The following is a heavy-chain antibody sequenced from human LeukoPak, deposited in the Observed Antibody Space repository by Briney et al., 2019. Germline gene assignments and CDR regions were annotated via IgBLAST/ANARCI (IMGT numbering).Heavy chain of an antibody. Sequence: LGGSLRLPCAASGFTFGSYAMHWVRQAPGKGLEWVAVMSFDGTHIYYADSVKGRFTISRDNSKNTLYLQMNSLRAEDTAVYYCAKDLWALAAAGTLDAFDIWGQGTMVTVSS. D-gene: IGHD6-13*01. CDR1: GFTFGSYA. J-gene: IGHJ3*02. CDR2: MSFDGTHI. CDR3: AKDLWALAAAGTLDAFDI. V-gene: IGHV3-30-3*02.